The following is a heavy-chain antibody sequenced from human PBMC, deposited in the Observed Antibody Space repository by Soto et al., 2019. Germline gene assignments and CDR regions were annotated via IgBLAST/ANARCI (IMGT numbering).Heavy chain of an antibody. D-gene: IGHD6-13*01. V-gene: IGHV3-23*01. CDR2: ISGSGGST. CDR3: AKDGGRQQLVRSWFDP. CDR1: GFTFSSYA. Sequence: EVQLLESGGGLVQPGGSLRLSCAASGFTFSSYAMSWVRQAPGKGLEWVSAISGSGGSTYYADSVKGRFTISRDNSKNTLYLQMNSLRAEDTAVYYCAKDGGRQQLVRSWFDPWGQGTLVTVSS. J-gene: IGHJ5*02.